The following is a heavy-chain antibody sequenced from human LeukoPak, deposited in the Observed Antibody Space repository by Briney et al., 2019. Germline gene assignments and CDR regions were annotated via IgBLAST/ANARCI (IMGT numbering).Heavy chain of an antibody. J-gene: IGHJ6*03. CDR3: ARDRGRVTAMVYRYYYYMDV. CDR1: GYTFTGYY. Sequence: ASVKVACKASGYTFTGYYMHWVRQAPGQGLEWMGWINPNSGGTNYAQKFQGRVTMTRDTSISTAYMELSRLRSDDTAVYYCARDRGRVTAMVYRYYYYMDVWGKGTTVTVSS. D-gene: IGHD5-18*01. V-gene: IGHV1-2*02. CDR2: INPNSGGT.